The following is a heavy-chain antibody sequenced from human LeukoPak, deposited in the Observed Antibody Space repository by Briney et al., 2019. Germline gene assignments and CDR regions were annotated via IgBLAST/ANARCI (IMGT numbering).Heavy chain of an antibody. J-gene: IGHJ5*02. V-gene: IGHV3-7*01. CDR1: GFTFSAYW. Sequence: GKSLRLSCAASGFTFSAYWMTWVRQAPGKGLAWVANIIEGGDLKYYVDSVKGRFTISRDNAKNSLYLQMNSLRADDTAVYYCAITYYDFWSGYLGNSWGQGTLVTVSS. CDR3: AITYYDFWSGYLGNS. D-gene: IGHD3-3*01. CDR2: IIEGGDLK.